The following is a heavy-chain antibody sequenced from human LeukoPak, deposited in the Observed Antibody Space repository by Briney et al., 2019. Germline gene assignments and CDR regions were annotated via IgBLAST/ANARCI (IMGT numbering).Heavy chain of an antibody. CDR2: IVVGSGNT. J-gene: IGHJ4*02. V-gene: IGHV1-58*01. CDR3: ARDRTLKGPSDY. CDR1: RFTFTNSA. Sequence: GTSVKVSCKASRFTFTNSAVQWVRQARGQRLEWIGWIVVGSGNTKYAQKFQERVTITRDMSTSTAYMELNSLRAEDTAVYYCARDRTLKGPSDYWGQGTLVTVSS.